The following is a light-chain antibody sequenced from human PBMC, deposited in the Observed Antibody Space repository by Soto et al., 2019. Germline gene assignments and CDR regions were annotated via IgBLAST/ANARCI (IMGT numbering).Light chain of an antibody. J-gene: IGKJ5*01. CDR2: DAS. CDR3: QQRSNWRT. CDR1: QSVSRY. V-gene: IGKV3-11*01. Sequence: IVLTQSPATLSLSPGERVTLSCRASQSVSRYLAWYQQKPGQAPRLLIYDASNRATGIPARFSGSGSGTDFTLTISSLEPEDFAVYYCQQRSNWRTFGQGTRLEIK.